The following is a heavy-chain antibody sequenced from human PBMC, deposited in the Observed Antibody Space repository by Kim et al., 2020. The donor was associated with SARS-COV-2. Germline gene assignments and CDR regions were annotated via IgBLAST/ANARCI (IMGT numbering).Heavy chain of an antibody. CDR2: IGISTT. CDR1: GFDFSSYS. D-gene: IGHD2-8*01. J-gene: IGHJ4*03. V-gene: IGHV3-48*02. CDR3: ARGRGGYCANGVCYFDD. Sequence: GGSLRLSCAASGFDFSSYSMNWVRQAPGKGLEWVSSIGISTTNYADSVKGRFTISRDNAKNSLHLQMKSLRDEDKAVYYCARGRGGYCANGVCYFDDWG.